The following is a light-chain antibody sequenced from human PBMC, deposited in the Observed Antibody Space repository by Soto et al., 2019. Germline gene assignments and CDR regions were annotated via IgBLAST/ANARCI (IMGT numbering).Light chain of an antibody. CDR2: SAS. CDR1: QSVSSD. Sequence: EIGMTQSPATLSGSPGERATLSWRASQSVSSDLAWYHQKTGQAPRLLIYSASTRATGIPARLSGSGSGTELTFTINSFQSEDFAVYDCQQYNNWPRRFGQGTKVDIK. J-gene: IGKJ1*01. CDR3: QQYNNWPRR. V-gene: IGKV3-15*01.